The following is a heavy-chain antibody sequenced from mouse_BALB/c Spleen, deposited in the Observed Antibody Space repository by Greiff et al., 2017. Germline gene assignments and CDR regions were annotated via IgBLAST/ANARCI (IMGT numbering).Heavy chain of an antibody. J-gene: IGHJ4*01. D-gene: IGHD2-1*01. CDR3: ARDSGNYAYYYAMDY. CDR2: IWGDGST. Sequence: VQRVESGPGLVAPSQSLSITCTVSGFSLTGYGVNWVRQPPGKGLEWLGMIWGDGSTDYNSALKSRLSISKDNSKSQVFLKMNSLQTDDTARYYCARDSGNYAYYYAMDYWGQGTSVTVSS. V-gene: IGHV2-6-7*01. CDR1: GFSLTGYG.